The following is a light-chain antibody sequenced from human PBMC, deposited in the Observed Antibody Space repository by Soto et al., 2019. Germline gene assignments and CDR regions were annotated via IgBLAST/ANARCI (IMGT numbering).Light chain of an antibody. Sequence: QSVLTQPPSASGTPGQRVTISCSGSSSNIESNYVYWYQQLPGTAPRLLIYRNNQRPSGVPDRFSGSKSGTSASLAISALRSEDEADYYYTVWDDSLRGRLFGGGTKVTVL. V-gene: IGLV1-47*01. CDR1: SSNIESNY. J-gene: IGLJ2*01. CDR2: RNN. CDR3: TVWDDSLRGRL.